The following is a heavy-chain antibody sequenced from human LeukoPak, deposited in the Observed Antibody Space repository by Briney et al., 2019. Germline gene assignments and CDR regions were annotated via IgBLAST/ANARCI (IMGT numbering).Heavy chain of an antibody. Sequence: SETLSLTCAVSGGSISSSNWWSWVRQPPGKGLEWIGEIYHSGSTNYNPSLKSRVTISVDKSKNQFSLKLSSVTAADTAVYYCARDGRSSGWYGLRFYYMDVWGKGTTVTVSS. CDR2: IYHSGST. J-gene: IGHJ6*03. D-gene: IGHD6-19*01. V-gene: IGHV4-4*02. CDR3: ARDGRSSGWYGLRFYYMDV. CDR1: GGSISSSNW.